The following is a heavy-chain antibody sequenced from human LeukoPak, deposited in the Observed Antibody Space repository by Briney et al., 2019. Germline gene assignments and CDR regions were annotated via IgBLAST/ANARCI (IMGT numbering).Heavy chain of an antibody. J-gene: IGHJ4*02. Sequence: GGSLRLSCEVSGFTFSSYHMNWVRQAPGKGLEWVSSISSSSRYIYYADSMTGRFTISRDNAKNSLYLQMHSLRAEDTAMYYCARGNWGPDYWGQGTLVTVSS. V-gene: IGHV3-21*01. D-gene: IGHD7-27*01. CDR1: GFTFSSYH. CDR3: ARGNWGPDY. CDR2: ISSSSRYI.